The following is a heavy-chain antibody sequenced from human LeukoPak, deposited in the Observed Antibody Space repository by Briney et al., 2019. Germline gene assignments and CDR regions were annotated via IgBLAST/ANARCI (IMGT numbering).Heavy chain of an antibody. Sequence: SETLSLTCTVSGGSMSFYYWSWIRQPAGKGLEWIGRIYTSGSTNYNPSLKSRVTISIDTSKNQFSLKLNSVTAADTAVYYCARDRGYSYAFDYWGQGTLVTVSS. V-gene: IGHV4-4*07. CDR3: ARDRGYSYAFDY. CDR2: IYTSGST. J-gene: IGHJ4*02. CDR1: GGSMSFYY. D-gene: IGHD5-18*01.